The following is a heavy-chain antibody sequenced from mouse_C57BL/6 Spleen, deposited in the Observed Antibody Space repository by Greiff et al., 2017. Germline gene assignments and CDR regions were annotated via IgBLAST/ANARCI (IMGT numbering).Heavy chain of an antibody. CDR1: GYSFTDYN. CDR3: SRGGDYGLWFAY. D-gene: IGHD1-1*02. V-gene: IGHV1-39*01. Sequence: VQLQQSGPELVKPGASVKISCKASGYSFTDYNMNWVKQSNGKSLEWIGAINPNYGTTSYNQQFKGKATLTVDQSSSTAYMLLNSLTSEYSAVSYCSRGGDYGLWFAYWGQGTLVTVSA. CDR2: INPNYGTT. J-gene: IGHJ3*01.